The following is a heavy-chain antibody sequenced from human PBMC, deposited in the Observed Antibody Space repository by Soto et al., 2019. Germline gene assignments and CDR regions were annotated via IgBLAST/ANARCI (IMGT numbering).Heavy chain of an antibody. CDR1: GGTFSSYA. Sequence: SVKVSCKASGGTFSSYAISWVRQAPGQGLEWMGGIIPIFGTANYAQKFQGRVTITADKSTSTAYMGLSSLRSEDTAVYYCARDRPRGHYGSGSSNYYGMDVWGQGNTVTVYS. CDR2: IIPIFGTA. CDR3: ARDRPRGHYGSGSSNYYGMDV. V-gene: IGHV1-69*06. D-gene: IGHD3-10*01. J-gene: IGHJ6*02.